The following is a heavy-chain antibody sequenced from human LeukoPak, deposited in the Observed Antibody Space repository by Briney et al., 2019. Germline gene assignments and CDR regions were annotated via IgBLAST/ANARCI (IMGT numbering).Heavy chain of an antibody. CDR2: ISYDGSNK. CDR1: GFTFSSYA. Sequence: GRSLRLSCAAPGFTFSSYAMHWVRQAPGKGLEWVAVISYDGSNKYYADSVKGRFTISRDNSKNTLYLQMNSLRAEDTAVYYCAREGGYSGSYRDCYFDYWGQGTLVTVSS. J-gene: IGHJ4*02. CDR3: AREGGYSGSYRDCYFDY. V-gene: IGHV3-30*04. D-gene: IGHD1-26*01.